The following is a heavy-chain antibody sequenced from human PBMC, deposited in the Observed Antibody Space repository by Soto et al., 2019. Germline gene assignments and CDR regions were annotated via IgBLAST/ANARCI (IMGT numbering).Heavy chain of an antibody. CDR3: ARGLYTMVRGVIRSGYWFDP. CDR2: IYYSGST. Sequence: SETLSLTCTVSGGSISSYYWSWIRQPPGKGLEWIGYIYYSGSTNYNPSLKSRVTISVDTSKNQFSLKLSSATAADTAVYYCARGLYTMVRGVIRSGYWFDPWGQGTLVTVSS. D-gene: IGHD3-10*01. J-gene: IGHJ5*02. CDR1: GGSISSYY. V-gene: IGHV4-59*01.